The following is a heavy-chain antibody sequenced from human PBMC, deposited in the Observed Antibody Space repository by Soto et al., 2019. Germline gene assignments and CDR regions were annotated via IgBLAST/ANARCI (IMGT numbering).Heavy chain of an antibody. Sequence: SETLSLTCAVSGGSFSGYFWIWIRQSPGKGLAWIGEINDSGSAKYTPSLKSRVTISLDTSKNQFSLTLRSVTAADTAVYYCARARVAYFFDYWGHGTLVTVSS. CDR2: INDSGSA. V-gene: IGHV4-34*01. CDR3: ARARVAYFFDY. CDR1: GGSFSGYF. J-gene: IGHJ4*01. D-gene: IGHD3-3*01.